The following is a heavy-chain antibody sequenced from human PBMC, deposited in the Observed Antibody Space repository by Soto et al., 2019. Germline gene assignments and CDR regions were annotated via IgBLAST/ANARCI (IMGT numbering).Heavy chain of an antibody. D-gene: IGHD2-15*01. CDR3: ARWGGYCSSATCHSGYFDY. Sequence: QVQLVQSGAEVKKPGASVKVSCKASGYTFSSFGFSWVRQAPGQGLEWMGWISAYNGNTNYAQKLQGRVTMTTDTSTSTAYLELRSLRSDDTAVCYCARWGGYCSSATCHSGYFDYWGQGTLVTVSS. CDR1: GYTFSSFG. J-gene: IGHJ4*02. V-gene: IGHV1-18*01. CDR2: ISAYNGNT.